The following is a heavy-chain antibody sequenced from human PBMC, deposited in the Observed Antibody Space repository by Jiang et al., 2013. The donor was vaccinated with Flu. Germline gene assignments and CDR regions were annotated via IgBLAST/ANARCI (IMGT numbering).Heavy chain of an antibody. CDR1: GFSFRSYA. V-gene: IGHV3-30-3*01. D-gene: IGHD6-13*01. Sequence: VQPGRSLRLSCAASGFSFRSYAMHWVRQSPGKGLEWVAVTSYDGSNIYYADSVRGRFTISRDNSKSTLYLQMNSLGVEDTAVYFCARDTYSTNWVFDYWGQGTLVTVSS. CDR3: ARDTYSTNWVFDY. J-gene: IGHJ4*02. CDR2: TSYDGSNI.